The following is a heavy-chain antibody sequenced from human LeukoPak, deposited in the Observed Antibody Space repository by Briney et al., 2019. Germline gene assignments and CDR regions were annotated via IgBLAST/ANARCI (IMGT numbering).Heavy chain of an antibody. V-gene: IGHV1-69*05. J-gene: IGHJ5*02. CDR2: IIPIFGTA. CDR1: GGTFSSYA. CDR3: ARENYRRGNCFDP. D-gene: IGHD4-11*01. Sequence: GASVKVSCKASGGTFSSYAISWVRQAPGQGLEWMGRIIPIFGTANYAQKFQGRVTITTDESTSTAYMELSSLRSEDTAVYYCARENYRRGNCFDPWGQGTLVTVSS.